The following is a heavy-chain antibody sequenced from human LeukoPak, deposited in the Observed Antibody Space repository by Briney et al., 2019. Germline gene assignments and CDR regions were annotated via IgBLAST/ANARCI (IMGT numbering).Heavy chain of an antibody. V-gene: IGHV4-39*01. CDR1: GGSIGSNTYF. CDR3: AKMTTVVTRFDY. Sequence: PSETLSLTCHVSGGSIGSNTYFWGWIRQPPGKGLEWIGSIFYGGTTYYNPSLERRVTISVDTSKNRFSLKLSFVTAADTAVYYCAKMTTVVTRFDYWGQGTLVTVSS. CDR2: IFYGGTT. J-gene: IGHJ4*02. D-gene: IGHD4-23*01.